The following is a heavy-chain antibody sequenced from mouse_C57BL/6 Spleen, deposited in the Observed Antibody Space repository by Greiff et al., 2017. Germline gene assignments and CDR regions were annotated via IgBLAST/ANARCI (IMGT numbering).Heavy chain of an antibody. CDR1: GYAFTNYL. CDR2: INPGSGGT. V-gene: IGHV1-54*01. J-gene: IGHJ4*01. D-gene: IGHD1-1*01. CDR3: ARGGIYYYGSDYYAMDY. Sequence: QVQLQQSGAELVRPGTSVKVSCKASGYAFTNYLIEWVKQRPGQGLEWIGVINPGSGGTNYNEKFKGKATLTADKSSSTAYMQLSSLTSEDSAVXFCARGGIYYYGSDYYAMDYWGQGTSVTVSS.